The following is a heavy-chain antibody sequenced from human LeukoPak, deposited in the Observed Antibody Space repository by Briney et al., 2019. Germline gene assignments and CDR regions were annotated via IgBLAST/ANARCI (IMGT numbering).Heavy chain of an antibody. CDR2: IYHSGST. V-gene: IGHV4-38-2*02. D-gene: IGHD6-19*01. CDR3: ARGGWPFDY. J-gene: IGHJ4*02. CDR1: GYSISSGYY. Sequence: PSETLSLTCTVSGYSISSGYYWGCIRQPPGKGLEWIGSIYHSGSTYYNPSLKSRVTISVDTSKNQFSLKLSSVTAADTAVYYCARGGWPFDYWGQGTLVTVSS.